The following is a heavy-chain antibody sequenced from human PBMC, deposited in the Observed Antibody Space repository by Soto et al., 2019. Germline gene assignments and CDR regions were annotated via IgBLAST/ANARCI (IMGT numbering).Heavy chain of an antibody. CDR3: APGGIEGMRRAVNTYLFYGMDV. D-gene: IGHD2-2*02. Sequence: QVQLVQSGAEVKKPGSSVKVSCKASGGTFTKYGISWVRQAPGQGLEWMGGIIPMSGTPNYAQKFQGRVWMTADECTSTGYMELTSVTTEATGVYSSAPGGIEGMRRAVNTYLFYGMDVWGQGTGVTVSS. CDR2: IIPMSGTP. J-gene: IGHJ6*02. CDR1: GGTFTKYG. V-gene: IGHV1-69*01.